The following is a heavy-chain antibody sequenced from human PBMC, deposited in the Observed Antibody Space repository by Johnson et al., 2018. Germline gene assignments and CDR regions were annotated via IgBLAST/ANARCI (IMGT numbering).Heavy chain of an antibody. D-gene: IGHD3-3*01. J-gene: IGHJ3*02. Sequence: QVQLQESGPGLVKPSETLSLTCTVSGGSINNYYWSWIRQPPGKGLEWIGYIYYSGSTNDNPSLKSRVTISVDTSKNQFSLKLSSVTAADTAVYYCARWTLRPVDAFDIWGQGTMVTVSS. CDR3: ARWTLRPVDAFDI. V-gene: IGHV4-59*01. CDR1: GGSINNYY. CDR2: IYYSGST.